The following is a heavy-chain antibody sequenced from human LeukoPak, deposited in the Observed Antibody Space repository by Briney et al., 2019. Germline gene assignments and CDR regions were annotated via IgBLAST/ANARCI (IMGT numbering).Heavy chain of an antibody. V-gene: IGHV3-23*01. CDR1: GFTFNSYA. CDR2: ISGSGGST. D-gene: IGHD3-10*01. J-gene: IGHJ4*02. Sequence: GGSLRLSCAASGFTFNSYAMSWVRQAPGKGLEWVSAISGSGGSTYYADSVKGRFTISRDNAKNTLYLQMNSLRTEDSALYYCVVDLSGSADYWGQGTLVTVSS. CDR3: VVDLSGSADY.